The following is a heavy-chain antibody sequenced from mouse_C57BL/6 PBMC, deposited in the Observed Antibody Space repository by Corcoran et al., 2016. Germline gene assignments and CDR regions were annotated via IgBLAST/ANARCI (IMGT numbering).Heavy chain of an antibody. CDR2: INTYSGVP. CDR3: ARDSNWYFDV. Sequence: QIQLVQSVPELKKPGETVKISCKAFGYTFTTYGVSWVKQAPGKGLKRMGWINTYSGVPIYADDFKGRFAFSLETSASTAYLQINNLKNEDTATYFCARDSNWYFDVWGTGTTVTVSS. D-gene: IGHD2-5*01. CDR1: GYTFTTYG. J-gene: IGHJ1*03. V-gene: IGHV9-3*01.